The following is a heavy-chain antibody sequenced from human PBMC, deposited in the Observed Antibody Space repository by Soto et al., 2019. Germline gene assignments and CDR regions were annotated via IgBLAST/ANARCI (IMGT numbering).Heavy chain of an antibody. CDR1: GGTSTRYA. J-gene: IGHJ4*02. V-gene: IGHV1-69*06. CDR2: IVPMFGTS. Sequence: QERLVQSGAEVRKPGSSVKVSCKVTGGTSTRYAINWVRQAPGQGLEWMGGIVPMFGTSKYAQKLQGRVTITADTSTNIAYMELRSLRSEDTAVYYCNRGSEYDFWSVYLWGQGTLVSVSS. D-gene: IGHD3-3*01. CDR3: NRGSEYDFWSVYL.